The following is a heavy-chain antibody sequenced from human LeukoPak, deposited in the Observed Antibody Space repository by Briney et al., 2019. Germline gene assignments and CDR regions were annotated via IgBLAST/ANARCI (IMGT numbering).Heavy chain of an antibody. CDR2: IYYSGNT. CDR1: AVSISSSNSY. V-gene: IGHV4-39*01. CDR3: ARQTGSGLFILP. Sequence: KASVTLSLTCTVSAVSISSSNSYWGWIRQPPGKGLEWIGSIYYSGNTYYNASLKSHVSISIDTAKNQFSLRLTSVTAADTAVYYCARQTGSGLFILPGGQGTLVTVSS. D-gene: IGHD3/OR15-3a*01. J-gene: IGHJ4*02.